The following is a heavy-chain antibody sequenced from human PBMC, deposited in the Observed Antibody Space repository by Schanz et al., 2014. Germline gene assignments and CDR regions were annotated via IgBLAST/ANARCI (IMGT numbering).Heavy chain of an antibody. CDR3: ARGRGFYDY. CDR2: ISTFRNEDT. CDR1: GGTFSSFG. D-gene: IGHD3-10*01. V-gene: IGHV1-18*01. J-gene: IGHJ4*02. Sequence: VQLEQSGAEVKKPGSSVKVSCKASGGTFSSFGINWVRQAPGQGLEFMGWISTFRNEDTNSAQRFQGRLTMTTDTSTSTAYMELRSLRSDDTAVHYCARGRGFYDYWGQGTLVTVSS.